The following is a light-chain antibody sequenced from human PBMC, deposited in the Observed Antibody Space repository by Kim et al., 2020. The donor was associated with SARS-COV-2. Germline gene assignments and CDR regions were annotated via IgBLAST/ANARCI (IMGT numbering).Light chain of an antibody. CDR1: NIGSKS. CDR3: QVWDSSSDHPGV. J-gene: IGLJ1*01. V-gene: IGLV3-21*04. CDR2: YDS. Sequence: PGKTARITCGGHNIGSKSVHWYQQKPGQAPVLVIYYDSDRPSGIPERFSGSNSGNTATLTISRVEAGDEADYYCQVWDSSSDHPGVFGTGTKVTVL.